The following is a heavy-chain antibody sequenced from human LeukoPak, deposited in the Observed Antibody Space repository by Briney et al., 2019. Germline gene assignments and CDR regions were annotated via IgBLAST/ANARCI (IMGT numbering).Heavy chain of an antibody. Sequence: SVTVSRKASGGTFSSYAISWVRQAPGQGLEGMGGIIPIFGTANYAQTLQGRVTITTDESTSTAYVELSSLRSEHTAVYYCARVRYYDSSRYQRREGVYYYYYMDVWGKGTTVTVSS. CDR1: GGTFSSYA. J-gene: IGHJ6*03. V-gene: IGHV1-69*05. CDR2: IIPIFGTA. CDR3: ARVRYYDSSRYQRREGVYYYYYMDV. D-gene: IGHD3-22*01.